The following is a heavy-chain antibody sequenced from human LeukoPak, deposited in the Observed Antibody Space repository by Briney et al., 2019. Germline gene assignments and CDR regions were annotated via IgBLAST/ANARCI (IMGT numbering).Heavy chain of an antibody. CDR2: IRSKVYGGTP. CDR3: SREGGSGWAYDY. D-gene: IGHD6-19*01. Sequence: GGSLRLSCTGSGFTFGDYAMSWFRQAPERGLEYIGFIRSKVYGGTPEYAASVRGRFTISRDDSKGITYLQMNSLKSEDTAVYYCSREGGSGWAYDYWGQGTVVTVSS. V-gene: IGHV3-49*03. J-gene: IGHJ4*02. CDR1: GFTFGDYA.